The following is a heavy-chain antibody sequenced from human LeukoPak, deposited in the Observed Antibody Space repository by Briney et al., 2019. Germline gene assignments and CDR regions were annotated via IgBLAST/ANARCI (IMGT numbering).Heavy chain of an antibody. CDR2: IYPGDSDT. Sequence: GASLQISCKGSGYSFTSYWIGWVRQIPGKGLEWMGIIYPGDSDTRYSPSFQGQVTISADKSISTAYLQWSSLKASDTAMYYCARHAWELRTNWFDPWGQGTLVTVSS. V-gene: IGHV5-51*01. CDR1: GYSFTSYW. J-gene: IGHJ5*02. D-gene: IGHD1-26*01. CDR3: ARHAWELRTNWFDP.